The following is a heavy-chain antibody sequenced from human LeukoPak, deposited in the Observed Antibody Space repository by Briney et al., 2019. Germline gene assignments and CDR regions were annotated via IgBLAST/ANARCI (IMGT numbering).Heavy chain of an antibody. D-gene: IGHD6-13*01. CDR2: IYYSGST. V-gene: IGHV4-39*01. Sequence: SETLSLTCTVSGVSISSSSYYWGWIRQPPGKGLEWIGSIYYSGSTYYNPSLKSRVTISVDTSKNQFSLKLSSVTAADTAVYYCASSSSWYLRYYFDYWGQGTLVTVSS. CDR1: GVSISSSSYY. CDR3: ASSSSWYLRYYFDY. J-gene: IGHJ4*02.